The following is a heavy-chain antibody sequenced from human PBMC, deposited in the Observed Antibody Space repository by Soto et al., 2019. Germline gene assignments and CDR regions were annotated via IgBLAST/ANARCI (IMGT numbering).Heavy chain of an antibody. V-gene: IGHV1-3*05. CDR3: AGGKGDNWNDGWFAP. CDR2: INAGNGNT. CDR1: GYTFTNYA. D-gene: IGHD1-20*01. J-gene: IGHJ5*02. Sequence: QVQLVQSGAEEKKPGASVKVSCKASGYTFTNYAMDWVRQAPGQRLEWMGWINAGNGNTKYSQNFQGRVTITRDTTASAAYMELSSLRFEDTAVYYCAGGKGDNWNDGWFAPWGQGTLVNVSS.